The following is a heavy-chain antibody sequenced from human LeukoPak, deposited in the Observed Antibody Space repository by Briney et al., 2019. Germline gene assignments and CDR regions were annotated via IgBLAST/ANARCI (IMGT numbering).Heavy chain of an antibody. Sequence: SETLSLTCAVYGGSFSGYYWSWIRQPPGKGLEWIGEINHSGSTYYNPSLKSRVTISVDRSKNQFSLKLSSVTAADTAVYYCARTTYYYDSTQGNWFDPWGQGTLVTVSS. CDR3: ARTTYYYDSTQGNWFDP. D-gene: IGHD3-22*01. J-gene: IGHJ5*02. V-gene: IGHV4-34*01. CDR2: INHSGST. CDR1: GGSFSGYY.